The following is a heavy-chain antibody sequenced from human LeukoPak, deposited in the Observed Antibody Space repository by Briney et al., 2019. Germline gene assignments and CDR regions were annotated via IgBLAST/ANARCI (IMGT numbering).Heavy chain of an antibody. V-gene: IGHV4-59*11. Sequence: SETLSLTCTVSGGSLSSHFWSWLRQPPGKGLEWLGYIYYTGSTNYNPSLKSRVTISVDTSKNQFSLKLSSVTAADTAVYYCARRTGKAFDIWGQGTMVTVSS. CDR1: GGSLSSHF. D-gene: IGHD7-27*01. J-gene: IGHJ3*02. CDR2: IYYTGST. CDR3: ARRTGKAFDI.